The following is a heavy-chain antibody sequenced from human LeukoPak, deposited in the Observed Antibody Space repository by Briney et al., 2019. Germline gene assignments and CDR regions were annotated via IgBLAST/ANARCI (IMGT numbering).Heavy chain of an antibody. D-gene: IGHD4-23*01. CDR3: ARDLSDYGGNPGVLY. CDR2: ISGDGRNI. CDR1: GFTFSSYW. V-gene: IGHV3-74*01. Sequence: RSGGSLRLSCVASGFTFSSYWMHWVRQDPRKGLVWVSRISGDGRNINYADSVRGRFTISRDNAKNTLYLQMNSLRAEDTAVYYCARDLSDYGGNPGVLYWGQGTLVTVSS. J-gene: IGHJ4*02.